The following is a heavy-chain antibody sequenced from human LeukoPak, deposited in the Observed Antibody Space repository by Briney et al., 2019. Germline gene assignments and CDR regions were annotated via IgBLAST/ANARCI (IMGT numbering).Heavy chain of an antibody. V-gene: IGHV3-7*01. CDR1: GFPFSSYW. J-gene: IGHJ4*02. D-gene: IGHD3-10*01. CDR3: ARTIMIRGGNDY. CDR2: IKQDGSKK. Sequence: GGSLRLSCVASGFPFSSYWMTWVRQAPGKGLEWVANIKQDGSKKSDVDSVKGRFTISRDNSKNTLYLQMNSLRAEDTAVYYCARTIMIRGGNDYWGQGTLVTVSS.